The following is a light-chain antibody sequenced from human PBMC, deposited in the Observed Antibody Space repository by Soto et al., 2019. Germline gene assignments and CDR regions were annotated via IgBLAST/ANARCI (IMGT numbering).Light chain of an antibody. CDR1: QSVSSSY. CDR3: QQYGSSPRGGGIT. J-gene: IGKJ5*01. CDR2: GAS. V-gene: IGKV3-20*01. Sequence: EIVLTQSPGTLSLSPGERATLSCRASQSVSSSYLAWYQQKPGQAPRLLIYGASSRATGIPDRFSGSGSGTDFTLPISRLEPEDFAVYYCQQYGSSPRGGGITFGQGTRLEIK.